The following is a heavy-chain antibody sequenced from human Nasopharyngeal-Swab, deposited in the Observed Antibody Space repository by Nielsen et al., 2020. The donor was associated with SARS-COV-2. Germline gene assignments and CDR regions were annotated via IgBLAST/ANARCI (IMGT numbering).Heavy chain of an antibody. CDR2: ISDSGGRT. CDR3: TRDGVEVATRNGAFEI. J-gene: IGHJ3*02. V-gene: IGHV3-23*01. Sequence: GGSLRLSCASSGFTLNTYAMSWVRQAPGAGLEWVSAISDSGGRTYYADSVKGRFTISRDNSQNTLFLQMNSLRAEDTAVYYCTRDGVEVATRNGAFEIWGQGTMVTVS. CDR1: GFTLNTYA. D-gene: IGHD5-24*01.